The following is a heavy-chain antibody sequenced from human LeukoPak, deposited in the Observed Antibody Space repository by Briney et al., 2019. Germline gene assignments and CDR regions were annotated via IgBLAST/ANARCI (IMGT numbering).Heavy chain of an antibody. Sequence: SETLSLTCTVSGYSISSGYYWGWVRQPPGKGLEWIGSIYHSGSTYYNPSLKSRVTISVDTSKNQFSLKLSSVTAADTAVYYCARKYCSGGSCYSVNWGQGTLVTVSS. CDR2: IYHSGST. CDR3: ARKYCSGGSCYSVN. D-gene: IGHD2-15*01. J-gene: IGHJ4*02. V-gene: IGHV4-38-2*02. CDR1: GYSISSGYY.